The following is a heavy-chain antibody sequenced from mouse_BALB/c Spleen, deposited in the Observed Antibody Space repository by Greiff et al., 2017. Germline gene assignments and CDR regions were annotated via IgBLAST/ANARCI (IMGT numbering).Heavy chain of an antibody. CDR2: ISYSGST. Sequence: EVQLQQSGPGLVKPSQSLSLTCTVTGYSITSDYAWNWIRQFPGNKLEWMGYISYSGSTSYNPSLKSRISITRDTSKNQFFLQLNSVTTEDTATYYGARSGLGRGPFAYWGQGTLVTVSA. CDR1: GYSITSDYA. J-gene: IGHJ3*01. V-gene: IGHV3-2*02. CDR3: ARSGLGRGPFAY. D-gene: IGHD4-1*01.